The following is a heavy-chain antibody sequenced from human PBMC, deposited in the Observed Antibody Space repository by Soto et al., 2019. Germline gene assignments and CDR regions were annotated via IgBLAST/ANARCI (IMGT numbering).Heavy chain of an antibody. CDR2: VNSDESST. V-gene: IGHV3-74*01. D-gene: IGHD2-21*02. Sequence: PGGSLRLSCAASGFAFSNYWIHFFRQCPCKGLVWVSRVNSDESSTSYADSVKGRFTISRDNAKNTLYLQMSSLRFEDTALYYCVCFECGRTAVVTAMEANGYWGQGTLVTVSS. J-gene: IGHJ4*02. CDR1: GFAFSNYW. CDR3: VCFECGRTAVVTAMEANGY.